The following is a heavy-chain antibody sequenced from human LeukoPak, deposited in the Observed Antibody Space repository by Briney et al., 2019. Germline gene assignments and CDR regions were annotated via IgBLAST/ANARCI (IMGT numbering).Heavy chain of an antibody. V-gene: IGHV4-30-4*01. CDR2: IYYSGST. CDR3: ARILLWFGEPYNFDY. D-gene: IGHD3-10*01. Sequence: PSETLSLTCTVSGGSISSGDYYWSWIRQPPGKGLEWIGYIYYSGSTYYNPSLKSRVTISVDTSKNQFSLKLSSVTAADTAVYYCARILLWFGEPYNFDYWGQGTLVTVSS. J-gene: IGHJ4*02. CDR1: GGSISSGDYY.